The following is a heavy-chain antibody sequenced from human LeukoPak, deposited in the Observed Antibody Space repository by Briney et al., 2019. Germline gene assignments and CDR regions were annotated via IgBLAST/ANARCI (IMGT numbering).Heavy chain of an antibody. CDR2: IYHSGST. J-gene: IGHJ4*02. CDR1: GGSISSGGYS. D-gene: IGHD2-2*01. Sequence: TSQTLSLTCAVSGGSISSGGYSWSWIRQPPGKGLEWIGYIYHSGSTYYNPSLKSRVTISVDTSKNQFSLKLSSVTAADTAVYYCARDNRYCSSTSCPIGGIWGQGTLVTVSS. V-gene: IGHV4-30-2*01. CDR3: ARDNRYCSSTSCPIGGI.